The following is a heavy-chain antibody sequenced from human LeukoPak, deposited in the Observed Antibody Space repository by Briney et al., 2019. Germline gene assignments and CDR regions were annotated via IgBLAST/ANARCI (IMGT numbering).Heavy chain of an antibody. CDR2: ISGSGSST. J-gene: IGHJ6*03. Sequence: GGSLRLSCAASGFTFSSYAMNWVRQAPGKGLQWVSAISGSGSSTYYADSVKGRFTISRDNSKNTLHLQMNSLRVDDTAVYYCAKAPRFGDHAAEYFYYYMDVWGKGTTVTVSS. D-gene: IGHD3-16*01. V-gene: IGHV3-23*01. CDR1: GFTFSSYA. CDR3: AKAPRFGDHAAEYFYYYMDV.